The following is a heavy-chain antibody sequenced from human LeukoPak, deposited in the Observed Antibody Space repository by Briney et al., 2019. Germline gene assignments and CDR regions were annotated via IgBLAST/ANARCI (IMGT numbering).Heavy chain of an antibody. D-gene: IGHD5-18*01. Sequence: ASVKVSCKASGYTFTGYYMHWVRQAPGQGLEWMGWINPNSGDTNYAQKFQGRVTMTRVTSISTAYMELSRLRSDDTAVYYCARDARGYSYGYGDYWGQGTLVTVSS. V-gene: IGHV1-2*02. CDR1: GYTFTGYY. J-gene: IGHJ4*02. CDR2: INPNSGDT. CDR3: ARDARGYSYGYGDY.